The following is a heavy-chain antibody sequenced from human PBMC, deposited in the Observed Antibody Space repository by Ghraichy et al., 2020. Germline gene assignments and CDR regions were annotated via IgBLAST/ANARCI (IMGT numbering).Heavy chain of an antibody. CDR3: ARLPLPRRAAVGDWYFEL. Sequence: GKSLNISCEGSGFSFSDYSMIWVRLTPRKALEWVSYITGSSITIFYTDSVKGRFTISRDNAKNSLYLQMNSLRAEDTAVYYCARLPLPRRAAVGDWYFELWGRGTLVTVSS. J-gene: IGHJ2*01. CDR2: ITGSSITI. CDR1: GFSFSDYS. D-gene: IGHD6-13*01. V-gene: IGHV3-48*01.